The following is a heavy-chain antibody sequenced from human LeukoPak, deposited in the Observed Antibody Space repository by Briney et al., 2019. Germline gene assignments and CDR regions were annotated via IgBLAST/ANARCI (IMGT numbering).Heavy chain of an antibody. V-gene: IGHV3-49*03. J-gene: IGHJ1*01. D-gene: IGHD2-8*02. CDR2: IRTKPYGGTA. Sequence: GGSLRLSCTASSFTFEDYTVPALRQAPGKGLEWVGFIRTKPYGGTADYAASVKGRFTISRDDSKSIAYVQLNSRQTEDAAVYFCRRGGFSRRCTGGSCHLDSWGQGALVTVSS. CDR1: SFTFEDYT. CDR3: RRGGFSRRCTGGSCHLDS.